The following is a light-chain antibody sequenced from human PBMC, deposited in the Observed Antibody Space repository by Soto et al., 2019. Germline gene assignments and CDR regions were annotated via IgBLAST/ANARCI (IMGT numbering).Light chain of an antibody. CDR2: AAS. CDR3: QQSYSSLIT. Sequence: DIQMTQSPSTLSASVGDRVTITCRASQSISSYLNWYRQKPGKAPKLLIYAASSLQSGAPSRFSGSGSGTDFTLTISSLQPEDFATYYCQQSYSSLITFGQGTRLEIK. J-gene: IGKJ5*01. CDR1: QSISSY. V-gene: IGKV1-39*01.